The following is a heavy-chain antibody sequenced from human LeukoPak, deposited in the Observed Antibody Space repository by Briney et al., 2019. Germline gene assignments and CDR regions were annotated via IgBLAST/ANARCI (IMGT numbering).Heavy chain of an antibody. CDR1: GYTFTSYY. Sequence: ASVKVSCKASGYTFTSYYMHWVRQAPGQGLEWMGWISAYNGNTNYAQKLQGRVTMTRDTSISTAYMELSRLRSDDTAVYYCARTTYPEDAFDIWGQGTMVTVSS. J-gene: IGHJ3*02. CDR2: ISAYNGNT. V-gene: IGHV1-2*02. D-gene: IGHD1-1*01. CDR3: ARTTYPEDAFDI.